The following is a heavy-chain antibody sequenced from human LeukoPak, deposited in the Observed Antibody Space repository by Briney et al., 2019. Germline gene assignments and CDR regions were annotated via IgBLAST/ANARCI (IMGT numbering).Heavy chain of an antibody. V-gene: IGHV3-30*04. CDR2: ISYDGSNK. D-gene: IGHD3-9*01. J-gene: IGHJ6*02. CDR3: ARDKKGGLRYFDWSRNYYYYGMDV. Sequence: PGRSLRLSCAASGFTFSSYAMHWVRQAPGKGLEWVAVISYDGSNKYYADSVKGRFTISRDNSKNTLYLQMNSLRAEGTAVYYCARDKKGGLRYFDWSRNYYYYGMDVWGQGTTVTVSS. CDR1: GFTFSSYA.